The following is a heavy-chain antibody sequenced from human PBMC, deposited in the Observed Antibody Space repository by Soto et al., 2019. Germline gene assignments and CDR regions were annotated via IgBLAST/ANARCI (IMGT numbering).Heavy chain of an antibody. Sequence: SETLSLTCAVYGGSFSGYYWSWIRQPPGKGLEWIGEINHSGSTNYNPSLKSRVTISVDTSKNQFSLKLSSVTAADTAVYYCARGGETGTTISGYGMDVWGQGTTVTVS. CDR2: INHSGST. J-gene: IGHJ6*02. CDR1: GGSFSGYY. V-gene: IGHV4-34*01. CDR3: ARGGETGTTISGYGMDV. D-gene: IGHD1-7*01.